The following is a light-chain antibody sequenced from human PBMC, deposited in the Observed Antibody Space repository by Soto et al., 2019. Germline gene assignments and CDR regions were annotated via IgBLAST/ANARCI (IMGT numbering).Light chain of an antibody. J-gene: IGKJ5*01. V-gene: IGKV3-20*01. Sequence: DIVLTQSPGTLSLSPWERATLSCRASQSVSSTYLIWYQQKPGQAPRLLIYGASSRATGVPDRFSGSGSGTDFSLTISRLEPEEFAVYHCQQYSSSPRTFGQGTRLEIK. CDR3: QQYSSSPRT. CDR2: GAS. CDR1: QSVSSTY.